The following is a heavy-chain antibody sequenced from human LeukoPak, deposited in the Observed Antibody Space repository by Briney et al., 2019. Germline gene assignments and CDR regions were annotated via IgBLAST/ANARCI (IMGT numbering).Heavy chain of an antibody. CDR1: GITFSSFW. CDR3: ARVSTVVVPAAPDY. Sequence: PGGSLRLSCAVSGITFSSFWMSWVRQAPGKGLEWVANIKQDGSEKYYVDSVKGRFTISRDNAKNSVYLQMNSLRAEDTAVYYCARVSTVVVPAAPDYWGQGTLVTVSS. V-gene: IGHV3-7*01. CDR2: IKQDGSEK. J-gene: IGHJ4*02. D-gene: IGHD2-2*01.